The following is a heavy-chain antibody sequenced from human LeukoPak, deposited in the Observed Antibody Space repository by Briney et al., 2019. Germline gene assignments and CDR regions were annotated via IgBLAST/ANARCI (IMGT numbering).Heavy chain of an antibody. D-gene: IGHD1-26*01. J-gene: IGHJ4*02. CDR2: IWYDGTNK. V-gene: IGHV3-33*01. Sequence: GRSLRLSCAASGFTFSSYAMHWVRQAPGKGPEWVALIWYDGTNKYYADSVKGRFTISRDNSKNTLYLQMNSLRAEDTAVYYCAGEDSGSYPFDYWGQGTLVTVSS. CDR1: GFTFSSYA. CDR3: AGEDSGSYPFDY.